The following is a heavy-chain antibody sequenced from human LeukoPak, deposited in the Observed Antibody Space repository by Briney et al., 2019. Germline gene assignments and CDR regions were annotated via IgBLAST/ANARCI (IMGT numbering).Heavy chain of an antibody. J-gene: IGHJ4*02. CDR1: GGSITSYH. V-gene: IGHV4-59*01. D-gene: IGHD1-26*01. Sequence: SETLSLTCAVSGGSITSYHYSWIRQPPGKGLEWIGYIYYSGSTNYNPSLKSRVTISVDTSKNQFSLKLSSVTAADTAVYYCARGGSGTYYHYWGQGTLVTVSS. CDR3: ARGGSGTYYHY. CDR2: IYYSGST.